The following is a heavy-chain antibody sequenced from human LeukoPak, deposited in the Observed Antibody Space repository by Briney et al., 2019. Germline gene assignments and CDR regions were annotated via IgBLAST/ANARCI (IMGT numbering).Heavy chain of an antibody. Sequence: EASVKVSCKASGGTFSSYAISWVRQAPGQGLEWMGGIIPIFGTANYAQKFQGRVTITTDESTSTAYMELSSLRSEDTAVYYCARGRNDLLGHFDYWGQGTLVTVSS. CDR3: ARGRNDLLGHFDY. J-gene: IGHJ4*02. V-gene: IGHV1-69*05. D-gene: IGHD1-1*01. CDR1: GGTFSSYA. CDR2: IIPIFGTA.